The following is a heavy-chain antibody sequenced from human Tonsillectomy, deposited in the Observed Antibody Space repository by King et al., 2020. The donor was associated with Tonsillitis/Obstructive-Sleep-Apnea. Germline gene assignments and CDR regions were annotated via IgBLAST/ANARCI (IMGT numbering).Heavy chain of an antibody. CDR2: ISYDGSNK. CDR1: GFTFNICT. CDR3: ARASGRYDYVWGSGMDV. Sequence: VQLVESGGGVVQPGRSLRLSCAASGFTFNICTMHWVRQAPGKGLEWVAVISYDGSNKYYADSVKGRFTISRDISKNTLYLQMNSLRAEDTAVYYCARASGRYDYVWGSGMDVWGQGPTVTVSS. V-gene: IGHV3-30*04. J-gene: IGHJ6*02. D-gene: IGHD3-16*01.